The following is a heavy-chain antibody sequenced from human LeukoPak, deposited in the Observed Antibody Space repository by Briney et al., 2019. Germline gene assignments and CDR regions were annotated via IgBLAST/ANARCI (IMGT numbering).Heavy chain of an antibody. CDR2: IYYSGST. V-gene: IGHV4-39*06. CDR3: ARVRFGGVLDY. Sequence: SETLFLTCTVSGGSISNYYWGWIRQPPGEGLEWIGSIYYSGSTYYNSSLQSRVTISVHMSNNQFALKLSSVTAADTAVYYCARVRFGGVLDYWGQGTLVTVSS. CDR1: GGSISNYY. D-gene: IGHD2-8*01. J-gene: IGHJ4*02.